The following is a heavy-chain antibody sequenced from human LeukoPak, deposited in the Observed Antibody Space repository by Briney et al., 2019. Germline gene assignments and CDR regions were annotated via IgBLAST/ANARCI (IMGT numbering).Heavy chain of an antibody. Sequence: PGGSLRLSCATSVFTFSNHAMHWVRQATGKGLEGVSAIGTAGDTFYPGSVKGRFTISRENAKNSLSLQINSLKAEDTAVYYCVRQQTSHGNFDYWGQGTLVTVSS. CDR3: VRQQTSHGNFDY. J-gene: IGHJ4*02. D-gene: IGHD1-26*01. CDR2: IGTAGDT. V-gene: IGHV3-13*01. CDR1: VFTFSNHA.